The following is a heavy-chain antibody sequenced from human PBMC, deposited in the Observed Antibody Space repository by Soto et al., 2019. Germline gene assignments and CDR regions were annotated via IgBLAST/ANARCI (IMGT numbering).Heavy chain of an antibody. CDR1: GFTFSSYA. V-gene: IGHV3-23*01. D-gene: IGHD3-16*02. Sequence: GGSLRLSCAASGFTFSSYAMSWVRQAPGKGLEWVSAISGSGGGTYYADSVKGRFTISRDNSKNTLHLQMNSLRADDTALYFCAKSRVFIGAIVTLLDSWGQGTQVTVSS. J-gene: IGHJ4*02. CDR2: ISGSGGGT. CDR3: AKSRVFIGAIVTLLDS.